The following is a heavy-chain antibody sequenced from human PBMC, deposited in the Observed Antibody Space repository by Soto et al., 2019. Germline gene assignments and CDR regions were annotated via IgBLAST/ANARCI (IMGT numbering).Heavy chain of an antibody. CDR3: AGEFEYYFDY. D-gene: IGHD3-10*01. V-gene: IGHV3-30*03. CDR2: ISYDGSNK. J-gene: IGHJ4*02. Sequence: QVQLVESGGGVVQPGRSLRLSCAASGFTFSSYGMHWVRQAPGKGLEWVAVISYDGSNKYYADSVKGRFTISRDNSKNTRQRQMNSLRAEDTAVSYCAGEFEYYFDYWGQGTLVTVSS. CDR1: GFTFSSYG.